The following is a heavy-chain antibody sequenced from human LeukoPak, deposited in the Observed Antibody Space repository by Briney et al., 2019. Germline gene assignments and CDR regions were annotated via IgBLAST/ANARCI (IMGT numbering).Heavy chain of an antibody. CDR3: ARGLGRWLPVALDY. CDR1: GGSFSGYY. V-gene: IGHV4-34*01. D-gene: IGHD5-18*01. J-gene: IGHJ4*02. Sequence: SETLSLTCAVYGGSFSGYYWSWIRQPPGKGLELIGEINHSGSTNYNPSLKSRVTISVYTSKNQFSLKLSSVTAADKAVYYCARGLGRWLPVALDYWGQGTLVTVSS. CDR2: INHSGST.